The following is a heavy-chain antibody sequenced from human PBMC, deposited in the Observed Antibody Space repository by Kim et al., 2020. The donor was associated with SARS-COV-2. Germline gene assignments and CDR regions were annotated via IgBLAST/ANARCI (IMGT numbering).Heavy chain of an antibody. J-gene: IGHJ6*02. D-gene: IGHD2-15*01. CDR1: GFTFSSYW. V-gene: IGHV3-74*01. CDR3: ARVFNPQGYCSGGSCDHYYYYGRDV. Sequence: GGSLRLSCAASGFTFSSYWMHWVRQAPGKGLVCVSRIHPDGSSKNYADSVKGRFTISRDNAKNTLYLQMNSLRAEDMAVYYCARVFNPQGYCSGGSCDHYYYYGRDVWGQGTTVTVSS. CDR2: IHPDGSSK.